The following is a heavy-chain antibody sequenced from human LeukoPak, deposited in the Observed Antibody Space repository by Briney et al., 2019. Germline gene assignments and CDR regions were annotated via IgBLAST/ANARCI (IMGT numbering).Heavy chain of an antibody. CDR2: IYYSGST. CDR1: GGSISSNDYY. V-gene: IGHV4-39*01. Sequence: SETLSLTCTVSGGSISSNDYYWDWIRQPPGMGLEYIGSIYYSGSTYYNPSLKSRVTISVDTSKNQFSLKLSSVTAADTAVYYCARHDRYYSGSYGWGQGTLVTVSS. J-gene: IGHJ4*02. D-gene: IGHD1-26*01. CDR3: ARHDRYYSGSYG.